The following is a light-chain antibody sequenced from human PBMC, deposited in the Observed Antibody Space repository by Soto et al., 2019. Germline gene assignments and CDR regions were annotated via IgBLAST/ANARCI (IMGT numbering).Light chain of an antibody. J-gene: IGKJ5*01. V-gene: IGKV1-5*03. CDR3: QQYNSYFIT. CDR2: KAS. CDR1: QSISSW. Sequence: DIQMTQSPSTLSASVGDRVTITCRASQSISSWLAWYQQKPGKAPKLLIYKASSLESGVPSRFSGSGSGTEFTLTISRLQPDDFATYECQQYNSYFITFGQGTRVEIK.